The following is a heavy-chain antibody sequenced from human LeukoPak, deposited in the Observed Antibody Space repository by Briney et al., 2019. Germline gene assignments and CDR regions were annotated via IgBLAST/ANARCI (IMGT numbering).Heavy chain of an antibody. V-gene: IGHV3-23*01. CDR1: GFTFSSYV. CDR2: ISGSGGST. D-gene: IGHD2-21*01. CDR3: AKFLPTHIVVANYYFDY. Sequence: PGGSLRLSCAASGFTFSSYVMSWVRQAPGMGLEWVSAISGSGGSTYYADSVKGRFTISRDNSKNTLYLQMNSLRAEDTAVYYCAKFLPTHIVVANYYFDYWGQGTLVTVSS. J-gene: IGHJ4*02.